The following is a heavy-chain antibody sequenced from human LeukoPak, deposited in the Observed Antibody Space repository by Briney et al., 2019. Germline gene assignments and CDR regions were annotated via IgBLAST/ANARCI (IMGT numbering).Heavy chain of an antibody. CDR3: ATRPRPVTIGPFDY. V-gene: IGHV1-2*02. J-gene: IGHJ4*02. D-gene: IGHD2-21*02. CDR2: VNPFTGDT. Sequence: GASVKVSCMASGYALTGNDFYWVRQAPGQGLEYMGSVNPFTGDTNYAQKFQGRVTMTRDTSRNTAYMELSGLTSDDTAMYYCATRPRPVTIGPFDYWDQGTLVTVSS. CDR1: GYALTGND.